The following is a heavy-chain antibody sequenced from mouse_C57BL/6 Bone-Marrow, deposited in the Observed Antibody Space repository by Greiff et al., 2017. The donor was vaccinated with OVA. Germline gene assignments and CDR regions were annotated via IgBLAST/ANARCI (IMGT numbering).Heavy chain of an antibody. Sequence: QVQLQQPGAELVMPGASVKLSCKASGYTFTSYWMHWVKQRPGQGLEWIGEIDPSDSYTNYNQKFKGKSTLTVDKSSSTAYMQISSLTSEDSAVYYCAREGWFAYWGQGTLVTVSA. CDR3: AREGWFAY. J-gene: IGHJ3*01. V-gene: IGHV1-69*01. CDR2: IDPSDSYT. CDR1: GYTFTSYW.